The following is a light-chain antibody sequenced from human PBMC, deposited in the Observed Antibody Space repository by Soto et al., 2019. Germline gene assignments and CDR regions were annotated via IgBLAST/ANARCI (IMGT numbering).Light chain of an antibody. V-gene: IGLV2-14*01. Sequence: QSVLTQPASVSGSPGQSVTISCTGTSSDIGGYNYVSWYQQHPGKAPKFMIYDVSNRPSGVSNRFSGSKSGNTASLTISGLQAEDEADYYCSSFTSSSTLVFVAGTKVTVL. J-gene: IGLJ2*01. CDR3: SSFTSSSTLV. CDR1: SSDIGGYNY. CDR2: DVS.